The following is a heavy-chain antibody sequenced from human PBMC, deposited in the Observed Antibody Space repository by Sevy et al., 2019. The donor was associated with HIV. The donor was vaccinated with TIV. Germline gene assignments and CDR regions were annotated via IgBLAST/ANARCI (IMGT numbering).Heavy chain of an antibody. CDR2: ISYDGRGK. Sequence: GGSLRLSCAASGFTFSSYDMHWVRQAPGKGLEWVAVISYDGRGKHYADSVKGRFTISKDNAKNTLYLQMNSLRVEDSAVFYCAAVALTFGGDPYENHPFMDVWGRATRVTVSS. D-gene: IGHD3-16*01. V-gene: IGHV3-30*03. CDR3: AAVALTFGGDPYENHPFMDV. J-gene: IGHJ6*03. CDR1: GFTFSSYD.